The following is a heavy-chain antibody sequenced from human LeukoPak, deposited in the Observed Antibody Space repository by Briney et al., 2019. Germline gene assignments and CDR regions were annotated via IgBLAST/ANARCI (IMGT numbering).Heavy chain of an antibody. V-gene: IGHV4-34*01. CDR2: INHSGST. Sequence: SETLSLTCAVYGGSFSGYYWSWIRQPPGKGLEWIGEINHSGSTNYNPPLKSRVTISVDTSKNQFSLKLSSVTAADTAVYYCARSYCSSTSCYWFDPWGQGTLVTVSS. CDR1: GGSFSGYY. CDR3: ARSYCSSTSCYWFDP. J-gene: IGHJ5*02. D-gene: IGHD2-2*01.